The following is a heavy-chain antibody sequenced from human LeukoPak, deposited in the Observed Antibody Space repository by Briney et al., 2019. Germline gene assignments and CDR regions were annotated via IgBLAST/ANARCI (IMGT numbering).Heavy chain of an antibody. CDR2: TYYRSKWYN. CDR3: ARILGVASLDAFDV. Sequence: QSGPTLVKPSQTLSLTCAIFGDSVSSNSAAWNWIRQSPSRGLEWLGLTYYRSKWYNDYAVSVKSRITINPDTSKNQFSLQLSSVTPEDTAVYYCARILGVASLDAFDVWGQGTMVTVSS. CDR1: GDSVSSNSAA. J-gene: IGHJ3*01. D-gene: IGHD2-8*02. V-gene: IGHV6-1*01.